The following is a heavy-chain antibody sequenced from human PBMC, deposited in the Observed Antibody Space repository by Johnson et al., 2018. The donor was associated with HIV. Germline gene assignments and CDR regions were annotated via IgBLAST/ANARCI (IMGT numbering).Heavy chain of an antibody. CDR3: AKDKDAFDI. CDR1: GFTFSSYW. J-gene: IGHJ3*02. Sequence: VQLVESGGGLVQPGGSLRLSCAASGFTFSSYWMSWVRQAPGKGLEWVANIKQDGSEKYYVDFVKGRFTISRDNSKNTLYLQMNSLRAEDTAVYYCAKDKDAFDIWGQGTMVTVSS. CDR2: IKQDGSEK. V-gene: IGHV3-7*01.